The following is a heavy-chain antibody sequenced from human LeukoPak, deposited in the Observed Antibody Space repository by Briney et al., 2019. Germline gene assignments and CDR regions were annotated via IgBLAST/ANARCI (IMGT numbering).Heavy chain of an antibody. V-gene: IGHV3-30-3*01. CDR3: ARDMLRDAFDI. D-gene: IGHD2-8*01. Sequence: GGSLRLSCAASGFTFSGYAMHWVRQAPGKGLEWVAVISYDGSNKYYADSVKGRFTISRDNSKNTLYLQMNSLRAEDTAVYYCARDMLRDAFDIWGQGTMVTVSS. CDR1: GFTFSGYA. CDR2: ISYDGSNK. J-gene: IGHJ3*02.